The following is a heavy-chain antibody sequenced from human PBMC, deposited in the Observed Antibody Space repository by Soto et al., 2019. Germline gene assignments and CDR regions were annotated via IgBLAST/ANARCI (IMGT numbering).Heavy chain of an antibody. Sequence: PSETLSLTCTVSGGSISSGGYYWSWIRQHPGKGLEWIGYIYYSGSTYYNPSLKSRVTISVDTSKNQFSLKLSSVTAADTAVYYCARDASFYGSSGYGFDYWGHAPLVSVS. D-gene: IGHD3-22*01. CDR3: ARDASFYGSSGYGFDY. CDR1: GGSISSGGYY. CDR2: IYYSGST. V-gene: IGHV4-31*03. J-gene: IGHJ4*01.